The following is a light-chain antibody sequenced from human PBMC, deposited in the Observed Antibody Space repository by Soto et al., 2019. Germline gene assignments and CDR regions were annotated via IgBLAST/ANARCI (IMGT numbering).Light chain of an antibody. CDR1: QSVRSDY. J-gene: IGKJ1*01. Sequence: EIVLTQSPGILSLSPGERATLSCRASQSVRSDYLAWYQQRPGQGPRLLIYGASSRATGIPDRFGARGSGTDFTLTITRLEPEDFAGYYCQQYGTSPTFGQGTKVEMK. CDR3: QQYGTSPT. V-gene: IGKV3-20*01. CDR2: GAS.